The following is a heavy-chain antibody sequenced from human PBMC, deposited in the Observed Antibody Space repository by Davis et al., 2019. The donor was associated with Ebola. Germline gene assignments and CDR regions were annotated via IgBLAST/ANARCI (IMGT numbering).Heavy chain of an antibody. J-gene: IGHJ4*02. D-gene: IGHD5-18*01. V-gene: IGHV3-9*01. CDR1: GFTFDDYA. CDR3: ARKTAIDY. CDR2: ISWNSGSI. Sequence: GGSLRLSCAASGFTFDDYAMHWVRQAPGKGLEWVSGISWNSGSIGYADSVKGRFTISRDNAKNSLYLQMNSLRAEDTAVYYCARKTAIDYWGQGTLVTVSS.